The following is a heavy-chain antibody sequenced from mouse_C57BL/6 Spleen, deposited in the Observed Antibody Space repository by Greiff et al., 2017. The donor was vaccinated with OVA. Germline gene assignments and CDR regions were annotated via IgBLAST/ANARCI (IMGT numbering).Heavy chain of an antibody. V-gene: IGHV1-50*01. J-gene: IGHJ2*01. D-gene: IGHD3-3*01. CDR1: GYTFTSYW. Sequence: QVQLQQPGAELVKPGASVKLSCKASGYTFTSYWMQWVKQRPGQGLEWIGEIDPSDSYTNYNQKFKGKATLTVDTSSSTAYMQLSSLTSEDSAVYYCAREEGRGYWGQGTTLTVSS. CDR2: IDPSDSYT. CDR3: AREEGRGY.